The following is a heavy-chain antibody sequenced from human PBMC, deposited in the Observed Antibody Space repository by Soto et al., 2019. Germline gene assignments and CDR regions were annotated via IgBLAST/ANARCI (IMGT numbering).Heavy chain of an antibody. J-gene: IGHJ3*02. D-gene: IGHD4-17*01. CDR1: GGSISSSSYY. Sequence: QLQLQESGPGLVKPSETLSLTCTVSGGSISSSSYYWGWIRQPPGKGLEWIGSIYYSGSTYYNPSLKSRVTISVDTSKNQFSLKLSSVTAADTAVYYCARHATVTTFYGMGDAFDIWGQGTMVTVSS. CDR3: ARHATVTTFYGMGDAFDI. CDR2: IYYSGST. V-gene: IGHV4-39*01.